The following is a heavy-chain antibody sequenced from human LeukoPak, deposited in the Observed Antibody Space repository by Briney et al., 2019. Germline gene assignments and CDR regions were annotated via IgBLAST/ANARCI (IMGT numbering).Heavy chain of an antibody. V-gene: IGHV4-34*01. CDR1: GGSFSGYY. Sequence: SETLSLTCAVYGGSFSGYYWSWIRQPPGKGLEWIGEINHSGSTNYNPSLKSRITISIDTSKNQFSLILNSVTAADTAVYYCAKSNGYGLIDIWGQGTMVTVSS. CDR3: AKSNGYGLIDI. CDR2: INHSGST. D-gene: IGHD3-10*01. J-gene: IGHJ3*02.